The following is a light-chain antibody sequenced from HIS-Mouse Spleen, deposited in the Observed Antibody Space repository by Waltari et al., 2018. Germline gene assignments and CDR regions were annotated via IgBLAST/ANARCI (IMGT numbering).Light chain of an antibody. CDR3: QQHGT. Sequence: EIVLKQSPGTLSLSPGERATLSCRASQSVSSSYLAWYQQKPGQAPRLLIYGASSRATGIPDRFSGSGSGTDFTLTISRLEPEDFAVYYCQQHGTFGQGTKLEIK. CDR1: QSVSSSY. V-gene: IGKV3-20*01. CDR2: GAS. J-gene: IGKJ2*01.